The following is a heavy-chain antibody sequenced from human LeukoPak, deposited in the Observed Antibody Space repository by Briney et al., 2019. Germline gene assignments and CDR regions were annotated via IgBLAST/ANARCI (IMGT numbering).Heavy chain of an antibody. CDR3: ARSDIWGSYRFLDY. CDR2: MLYSGST. V-gene: IGHV4-61*01. D-gene: IGHD3-16*02. J-gene: IGHJ4*02. Sequence: SETLSLTCSVSGGSISRDTYYWSWIRQSPGKGLEWIGYMLYSGSTNQNPSLRSRVTISVDTSKNQVSLKLSSVTAADTAVYYCARSDIWGSYRFLDYWGQGALVTVSS. CDR1: GGSISRDTYY.